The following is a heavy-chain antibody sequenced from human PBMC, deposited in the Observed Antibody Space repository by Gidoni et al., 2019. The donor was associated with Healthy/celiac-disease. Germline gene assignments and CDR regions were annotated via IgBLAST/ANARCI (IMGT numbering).Heavy chain of an antibody. CDR3: ETTVTTTAQVAFDI. CDR1: GYTFTGYY. Sequence: QVQLVQSGAEVQKPGSSVTVSCKASGYTFTGYYMHWVRQAPGQGLEWMGWINPNSGGTNYAQKFQGRVTMTRDTSISTAYMELSRLRSDDTAVYYCETTVTTTAQVAFDIWGQGTMVTVSS. D-gene: IGHD4-17*01. V-gene: IGHV1-2*02. J-gene: IGHJ3*02. CDR2: INPNSGGT.